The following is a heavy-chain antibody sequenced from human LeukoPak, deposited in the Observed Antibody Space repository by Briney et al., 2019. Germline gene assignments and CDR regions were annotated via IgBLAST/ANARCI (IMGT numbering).Heavy chain of an antibody. CDR3: ARVTSGFGKLNFDY. CDR2: INCNSGGT. CDR1: GYTFTGYY. Sequence: GASVKVSCKASGYTFTGYYMHWVRQAPGQGLEWMGWINCNSGGTNYAQKFQGRVTMTRDTSIGTAYMDLSSLRSDDTAVYYCARVTSGFGKLNFDYWGQGTLVTVSS. V-gene: IGHV1-2*02. J-gene: IGHJ4*02. D-gene: IGHD3-10*01.